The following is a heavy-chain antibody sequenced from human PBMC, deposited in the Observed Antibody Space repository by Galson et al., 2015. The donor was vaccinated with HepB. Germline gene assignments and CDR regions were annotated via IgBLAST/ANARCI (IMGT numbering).Heavy chain of an antibody. V-gene: IGHV3-74*01. CDR3: SRAGSAYATYYFYMDV. CDR1: GFSFSSNW. Sequence: SLRLSCAASGFSFSSNWMHWVRQAPGKGLVWVSRISSDGSITNYADSVRGRFTISRDNAKNTLYLQVNSLRAEDTAIYYCSRAGSAYATYYFYMDVWGKGTTVTVSS. J-gene: IGHJ6*03. D-gene: IGHD5-12*01. CDR2: ISSDGSIT.